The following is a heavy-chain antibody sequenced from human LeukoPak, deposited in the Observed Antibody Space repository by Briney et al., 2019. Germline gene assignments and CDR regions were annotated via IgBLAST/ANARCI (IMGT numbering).Heavy chain of an antibody. D-gene: IGHD6-19*01. CDR1: GFTFSHSA. CDR3: ARTGSGWQPGDY. Sequence: GGSLRLSCAASGFTFSHSAMTWVRQAPGKGLEWVATIKQDASEIYYVDSVKGRFTISRDNAHNSLYLQMNTLSPEDTAVYYCARTGSGWQPGDYWGQGTLVTVSS. V-gene: IGHV3-7*05. CDR2: IKQDASEI. J-gene: IGHJ4*02.